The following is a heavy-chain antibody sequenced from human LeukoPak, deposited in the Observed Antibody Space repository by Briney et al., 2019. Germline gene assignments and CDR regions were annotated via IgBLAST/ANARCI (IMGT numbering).Heavy chain of an antibody. CDR3: AKHFALSSYFYYMDV. CDR2: ISGSDGST. CDR1: GFTFSSCA. D-gene: IGHD3-3*02. V-gene: IGHV3-23*01. J-gene: IGHJ6*03. Sequence: GGSLRLSCAASGFTFSSCAMSWVRQAPGKGLEWVSTISGSDGSTYYADSVKGRFTISRDNSKNTLYLQMNSLRAEDTAVYYCAKHFALSSYFYYMDVWGKGTTVTVSS.